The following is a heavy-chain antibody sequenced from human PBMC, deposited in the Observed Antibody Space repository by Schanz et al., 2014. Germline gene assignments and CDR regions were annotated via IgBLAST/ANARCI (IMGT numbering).Heavy chain of an antibody. J-gene: IGHJ5*01. Sequence: QLQLVQSGAEVKKPGASVKISCGTFGKRYFIHWVRQAPGQGLVWMGMIDPRGASTTYAQKFQGRLSLTGDMSTSTLYLELRSLTSEDTAVYYCARNYEWFESWGQGTLVTVSS. V-gene: IGHV1-46*02. CDR2: IDPRGAST. CDR3: ARNYEWFES. D-gene: IGHD3-16*01. CDR1: GKRYF.